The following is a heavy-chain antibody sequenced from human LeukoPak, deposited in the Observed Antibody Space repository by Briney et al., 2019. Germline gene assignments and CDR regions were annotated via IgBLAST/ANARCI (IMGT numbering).Heavy chain of an antibody. CDR2: ISWNSGSI. J-gene: IGHJ4*02. CDR3: ARDMGWYYYDSSGYLDY. V-gene: IGHV3-9*01. D-gene: IGHD3-22*01. CDR1: GFTFDDYA. Sequence: GRSLRLSCAASGFTFDDYAMHWVRQAPGKGLEWVSGISWNSGSIGYADSVKGRFTISRDNAKNSLYLQMNSLRAEDTAVYYCARDMGWYYYDSSGYLDYWGQGTLVTVSS.